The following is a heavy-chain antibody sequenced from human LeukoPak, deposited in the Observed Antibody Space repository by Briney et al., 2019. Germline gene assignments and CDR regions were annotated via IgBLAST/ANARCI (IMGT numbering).Heavy chain of an antibody. Sequence: SETLSLTCTVSGGSISSGSYYWSWIRQPAGKGLEWIGRIYTSGSTNYNPSLKSRVTISVDTSKNQFSLKLSSVTAADTAVYYCARGDYYDSSDYYRNWFDPWGQGTLVTVSS. V-gene: IGHV4-61*02. CDR2: IYTSGST. CDR3: ARGDYYDSSDYYRNWFDP. CDR1: GGSISSGSYY. J-gene: IGHJ5*02. D-gene: IGHD3-22*01.